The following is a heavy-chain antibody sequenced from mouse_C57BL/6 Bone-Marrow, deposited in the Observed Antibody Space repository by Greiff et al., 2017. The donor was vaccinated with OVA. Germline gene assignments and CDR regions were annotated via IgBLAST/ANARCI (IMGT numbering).Heavy chain of an antibody. CDR3: AKAHYYGSGLEV. CDR2: INPSNGGT. CDR1: GYTFTSYW. D-gene: IGHD1-1*01. J-gene: IGHJ1*03. V-gene: IGHV1-53*01. Sequence: QVQLQQPGAELVKPGASVKMSCKASGYTFTSYWMHWVKQRPGQGLEWIGNINPSNGGTNYNEKFKSKATLTVDKSSSTAYMQLSSLTSEDSAVYYCAKAHYYGSGLEVWGTGTTVTVSS.